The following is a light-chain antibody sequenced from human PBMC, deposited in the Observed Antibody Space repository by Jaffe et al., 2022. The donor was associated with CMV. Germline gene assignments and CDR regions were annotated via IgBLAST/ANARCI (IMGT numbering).Light chain of an antibody. CDR1: QTLLHSSGYNY. CDR2: LGS. J-gene: IGKJ3*01. CDR3: MQAIQIPFT. Sequence: DIVMTQSPLSLPVSPGEPASISCRSSQTLLHSSGYNYVDWFLQKPGQSPQLLIYLGSNRASGVPDRFSGSGSGTDFTLKISRVEPEDVGVYYCMQAIQIPFTFGPGTKVTIK. V-gene: IGKV2-28*01.